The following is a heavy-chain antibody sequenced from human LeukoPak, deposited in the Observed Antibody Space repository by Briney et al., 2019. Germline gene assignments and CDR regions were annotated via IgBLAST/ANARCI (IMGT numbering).Heavy chain of an antibody. CDR1: GGSFSGYY. CDR2: INHSGST. J-gene: IGHJ4*02. Sequence: SETLSLTCAVYGGSFSGYYWSWIRQPPGKGLEWIGEINHSGSTNYNPSLKSRVTISVDTSKNQFSLKLSSVAAADTAVYYCARAVLLWFGEFFDYWGQGTLVTVSS. CDR3: ARAVLLWFGEFFDY. D-gene: IGHD3-10*01. V-gene: IGHV4-34*01.